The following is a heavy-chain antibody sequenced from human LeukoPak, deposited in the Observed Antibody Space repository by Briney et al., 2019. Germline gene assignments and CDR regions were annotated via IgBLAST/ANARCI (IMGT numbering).Heavy chain of an antibody. J-gene: IGHJ6*02. Sequence: SETLSLTCTASGGTISNYYWSWIRQSPGKGLQWIANIYVNGSTNYNPSLKSPVTISADTSKNQCSLKLSSVSTADTAVYFCARAGQNYPLGDYGLDVWGQGTTVTVSS. CDR1: GGTISNYY. D-gene: IGHD3-16*01. V-gene: IGHV4-59*01. CDR2: IYVNGST. CDR3: ARAGQNYPLGDYGLDV.